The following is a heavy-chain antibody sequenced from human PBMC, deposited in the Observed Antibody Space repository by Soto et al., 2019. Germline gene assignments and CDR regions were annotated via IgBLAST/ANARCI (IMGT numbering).Heavy chain of an antibody. V-gene: IGHV1-69*02. Sequence: SVKVSCKASGGTFSSYTISWVRQAPGQGLEWMGRIIPILGIANYAQKFQGRVTITADKSTSTAYMELSSLRSEDTAVYYCALRSDYYGSGSPFDYWGQGTLVTVS. D-gene: IGHD3-10*01. J-gene: IGHJ4*02. CDR1: GGTFSSYT. CDR3: ALRSDYYGSGSPFDY. CDR2: IIPILGIA.